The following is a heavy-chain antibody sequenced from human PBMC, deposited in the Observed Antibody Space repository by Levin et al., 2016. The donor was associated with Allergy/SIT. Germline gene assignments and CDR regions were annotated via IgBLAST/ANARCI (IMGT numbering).Heavy chain of an antibody. CDR2: INHSGST. V-gene: IGHV4-34*01. D-gene: IGHD2-2*01. Sequence: RQAPGKGLEWIGEINHSGSTNYNPSLKSRVTISIDTSKNQFSLKLSSVTAADTAVYYCARGDIVVVPAAMPAVTTDYYYGMDVWGQGTTVTVSS. CDR3: ARGDIVVVPAAMPAVTTDYYYGMDV. J-gene: IGHJ6*02.